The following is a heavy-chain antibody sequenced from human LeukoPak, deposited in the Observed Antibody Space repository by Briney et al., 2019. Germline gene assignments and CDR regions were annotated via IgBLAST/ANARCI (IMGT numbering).Heavy chain of an antibody. CDR1: GFTFSSYS. CDR3: ARGGNSGFDY. CDR2: FSTNSSYI. J-gene: IGHJ4*02. D-gene: IGHD4-23*01. Sequence: PGGSLRLSCSASGFTFSSYSMNWVRQAPGKGLESVSSFSTNSSYIYYADSLKGRFTISRDNAKNSLYLQMNSLRAEDTAVYYCARGGNSGFDYWGQGTLVTVSS. V-gene: IGHV3-21*01.